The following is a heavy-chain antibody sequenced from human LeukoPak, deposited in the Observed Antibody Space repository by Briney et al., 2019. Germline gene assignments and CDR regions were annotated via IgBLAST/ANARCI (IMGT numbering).Heavy chain of an antibody. J-gene: IGHJ4*02. V-gene: IGHV4-59*01. CDR2: IYYSGST. CDR1: GWSFNDYY. D-gene: IGHD6-13*01. CDR3: ARGWQQLAYFDY. Sequence: SETLSLTCAVYGWSFNDYYWNWIRQPPGKGLEWIGYIYYSGSTNYNPSLKSRVAISVDTSKNQFSLKLSSVTAADTAVYYCARGWQQLAYFDYWGQGTLVTVSS.